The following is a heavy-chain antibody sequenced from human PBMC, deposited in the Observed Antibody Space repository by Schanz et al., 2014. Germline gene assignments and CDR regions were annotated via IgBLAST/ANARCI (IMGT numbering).Heavy chain of an antibody. Sequence: ESGGGLVQPGGSLRLSCAVSGFIVRSNYMTWVRQAPGKGLEWVSFVHPGGSTYYPDSVKGRFTISRDSSKNTLYLQMNSLRREDTAIYYCAKNQYDDVDLSSFYFDFWGQGTLVTVSS. J-gene: IGHJ4*02. CDR1: GFIVRSNY. D-gene: IGHD3-10*02. CDR2: VHPGGST. V-gene: IGHV3-66*01. CDR3: AKNQYDDVDLSSFYFDF.